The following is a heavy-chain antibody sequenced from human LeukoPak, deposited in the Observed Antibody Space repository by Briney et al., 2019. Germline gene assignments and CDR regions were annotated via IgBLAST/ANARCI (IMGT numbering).Heavy chain of an antibody. V-gene: IGHV4-59*01. CDR2: IYYSGST. CDR1: GGSISSYY. J-gene: IGHJ4*02. CDR3: ARGSYMVRGTYFDY. D-gene: IGHD3-10*01. Sequence: SETPSLTCTVSGGSISSYYWSWIRQPPGKGLEWIGYIYYSGSTNYNPSLKSRVTISVDTSKNQFSLKLSSVTAADTAVYYCARGSYMVRGTYFDYWGQGTLVTVSS.